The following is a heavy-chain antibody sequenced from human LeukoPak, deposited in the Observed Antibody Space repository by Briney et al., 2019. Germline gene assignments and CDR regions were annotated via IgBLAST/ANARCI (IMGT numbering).Heavy chain of an antibody. CDR2: INPSGGST. CDR3: ATAYNYGRDAFDI. V-gene: IGHV1-46*01. D-gene: IGHD5-18*01. Sequence: ASVKVSCKASGYTFTSYYMHWVRQAPGQGLEWMGIINPSGGSTSYAQKFQGRVTVTRDTSTSTVYMELSSLRSEDTAVYYCATAYNYGRDAFDIWGQGTMVTLSS. J-gene: IGHJ3*02. CDR1: GYTFTSYY.